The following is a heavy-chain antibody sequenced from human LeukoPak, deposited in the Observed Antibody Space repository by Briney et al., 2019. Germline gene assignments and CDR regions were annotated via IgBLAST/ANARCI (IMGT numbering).Heavy chain of an antibody. D-gene: IGHD3-22*01. CDR1: GGSFSGYY. Sequence: PSETLSLTCAVYGGSFSGYYWSWIRQPPGKGLEWIGEINHSGSTNYNPSLKSRVTISVDTSKNQFSLKLSSVTAADTAVYYCARVSYYYDSSGYPHYFDYWGQGTLVTVSS. CDR2: INHSGST. J-gene: IGHJ4*02. V-gene: IGHV4-34*01. CDR3: ARVSYYYDSSGYPHYFDY.